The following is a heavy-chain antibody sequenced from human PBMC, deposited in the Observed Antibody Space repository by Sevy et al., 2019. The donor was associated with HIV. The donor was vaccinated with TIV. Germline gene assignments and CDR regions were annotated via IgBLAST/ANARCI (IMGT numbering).Heavy chain of an antibody. D-gene: IGHD2-2*01. CDR3: ARARRFTTVYYDYGMDV. Sequence: ASVKVSCKASGYSFTDYYMHWVRQAPGQGLEWMAWINPKNDVTNYAQKFKGRVTMTRDTSTSTAYMELTRLRSDDMAVYYGARARRFTTVYYDYGMDVWGQGTTVTASS. CDR2: INPKNDVT. V-gene: IGHV1-2*02. J-gene: IGHJ6*02. CDR1: GYSFTDYY.